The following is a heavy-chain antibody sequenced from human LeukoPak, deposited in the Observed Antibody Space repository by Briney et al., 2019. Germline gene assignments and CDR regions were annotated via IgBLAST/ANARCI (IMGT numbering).Heavy chain of an antibody. J-gene: IGHJ4*02. CDR1: GLSFDDYG. CDR3: ARDAPSRALAARKTFDY. CDR2: INWDGENT. V-gene: IGHV3-20*04. D-gene: IGHD6-6*01. Sequence: PGGSLRLSCAASGLSFDDYGLSWVRQAPGKGLEWVSGINWDGENTGYADSVKGRFTISRDNAENALYLQMNSLRAEDTAVYYCARDAPSRALAARKTFDYWGQGTLVTVSS.